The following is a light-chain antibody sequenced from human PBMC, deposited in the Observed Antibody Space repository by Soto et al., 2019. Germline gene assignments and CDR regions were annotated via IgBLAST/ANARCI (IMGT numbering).Light chain of an antibody. Sequence: QSVLTQPRSVSGSPGQSVTISCTGTSSDVGGYNYVSWYQQHPAKAPKLMIYDVRKRPSGVPDRFSGSKSGNTASLTISGLQAEDEADYYCCSYAGSYTWVFGGGTKLTVL. V-gene: IGLV2-11*01. J-gene: IGLJ3*02. CDR1: SSDVGGYNY. CDR2: DVR. CDR3: CSYAGSYTWV.